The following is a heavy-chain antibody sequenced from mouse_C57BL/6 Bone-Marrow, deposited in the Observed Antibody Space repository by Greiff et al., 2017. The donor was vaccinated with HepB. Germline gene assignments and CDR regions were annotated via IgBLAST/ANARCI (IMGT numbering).Heavy chain of an antibody. D-gene: IGHD2-4*01. CDR2: ISDGGSYT. CDR3: ARERTMITNFDV. Sequence: EVKLMESGGGLVKPGGSLKLSCAASGFTFSSYAMSWVRQTPEKRLEWVATISDGGSYTYYPDNVKGRFTISRDNAKNNLYLQMSHLKSEDTAMYYCARERTMITNFDVWGTGTTVTVSS. J-gene: IGHJ1*03. V-gene: IGHV5-4*01. CDR1: GFTFSSYA.